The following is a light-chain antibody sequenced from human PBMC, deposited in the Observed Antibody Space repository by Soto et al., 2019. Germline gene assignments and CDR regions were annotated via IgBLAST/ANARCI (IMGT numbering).Light chain of an antibody. CDR3: QSYDSSLSGVL. Sequence: QSVLTQPPSVSGAPGQRVTISCTGSSSNIGTSYDVHWNQQFPGTAPRLLIYGNNNRPSGVPDRFSGSKSGTSASLAITGLQVEDEADYYCQSYDSSLSGVLFGGGTKLTVL. V-gene: IGLV1-40*01. CDR2: GNN. J-gene: IGLJ2*01. CDR1: SSNIGTSYD.